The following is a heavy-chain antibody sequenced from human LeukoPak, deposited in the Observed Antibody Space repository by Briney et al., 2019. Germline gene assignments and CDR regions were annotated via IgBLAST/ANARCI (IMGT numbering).Heavy chain of an antibody. Sequence: SETLSLTCDVYGGSFSGYYWSWIRQPPGKGLEWIGEINHSGSTNYNPSLKSRATISVDTSKNQFSLKLSFVTAADTAVYYCARGIRGYCSGGSCYSNRFDPWGQGTLVTVSS. J-gene: IGHJ5*02. D-gene: IGHD2-15*01. CDR2: INHSGST. CDR1: GGSFSGYY. CDR3: ARGIRGYCSGGSCYSNRFDP. V-gene: IGHV4-34*01.